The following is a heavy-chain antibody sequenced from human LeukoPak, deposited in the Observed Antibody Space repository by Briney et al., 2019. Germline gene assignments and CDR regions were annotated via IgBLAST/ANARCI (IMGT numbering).Heavy chain of an antibody. CDR2: IYYSGST. J-gene: IGHJ4*02. CDR1: GGSISSYY. V-gene: IGHV4-59*01. CDR3: ARVSGTFDY. D-gene: IGHD1-1*01. Sequence: SETLSLTCAVSGGSISSYYWNWIQQPPGKGLEWIGYIYYSGSTNYNPSLKSRVTISLDTSKNQFSLKLSSVTAADTAVYYCARVSGTFDYWGQGTLVTVSS.